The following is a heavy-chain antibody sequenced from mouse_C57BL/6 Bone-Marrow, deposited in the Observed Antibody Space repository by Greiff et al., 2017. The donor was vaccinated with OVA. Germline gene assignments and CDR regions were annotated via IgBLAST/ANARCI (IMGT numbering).Heavy chain of an antibody. D-gene: IGHD1-1*01. V-gene: IGHV5-17*01. CDR2: ISSGSSTI. CDR3: ARPPFITTVVADYAMDY. CDR1: GFTFSDYG. Sequence: EVKVVESGGGLVKPGGSLKLSCAASGFTFSDYGMHWVRQAPEKGLEWVAYISSGSSTIYYADTVKGRFTISRDNAKNTLFLQMTSLRSEDTAMYYCARPPFITTVVADYAMDYWGQGTSVTVSS. J-gene: IGHJ4*01.